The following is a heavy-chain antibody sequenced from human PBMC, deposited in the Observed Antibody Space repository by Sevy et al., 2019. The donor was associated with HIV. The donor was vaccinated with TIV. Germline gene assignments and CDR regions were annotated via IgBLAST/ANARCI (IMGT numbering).Heavy chain of an antibody. CDR3: ARDCNSATCLWGMDV. CDR1: GFTFSRYW. V-gene: IGHV3-7*03. J-gene: IGHJ6*02. D-gene: IGHD1-26*01. CDR2: IKPDGSEK. Sequence: GGSLRLSCAASGFTFSRYWMSWVRQAPGKGLEWVANIKPDGSEKYYVDSVKGRFTISRDNAKNSLYLQMNSLRGEDTAMYYCARDCNSATCLWGMDVWGQGTTVTVS.